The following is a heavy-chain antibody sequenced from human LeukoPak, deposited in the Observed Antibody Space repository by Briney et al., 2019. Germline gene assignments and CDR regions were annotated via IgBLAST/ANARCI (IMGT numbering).Heavy chain of an antibody. J-gene: IGHJ4*02. CDR1: GFSLSTSGMR. Sequence: SGPALVKPTQTLTLTCTFSGFSLSTSGMRVSWIRQPPGKALEWLARIDWDDDKFYSTSLKTRLTISKDTSKNQVVLTMTNMEHVDTATYYCARGVATEENRKQWLDADYWGKGTLVTVSS. V-gene: IGHV2-70*04. CDR3: ARGVATEENRKQWLDADY. D-gene: IGHD5-12*01. CDR2: IDWDDDK.